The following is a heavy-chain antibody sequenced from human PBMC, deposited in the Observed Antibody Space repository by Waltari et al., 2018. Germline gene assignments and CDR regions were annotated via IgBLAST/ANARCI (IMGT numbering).Heavy chain of an antibody. Sequence: EVQLVESGGVVVQPGGSLRLSCAASGFTFDDYTMYWVRQAPGKGLEWVSLISWGGGSTYYADSVKGRFTISRDNSKNSLYLQMNSLRTEDTALYYCAKDMGGYNGSPFDYWGQGTLVTVSS. J-gene: IGHJ4*02. D-gene: IGHD1-26*01. CDR3: AKDMGGYNGSPFDY. V-gene: IGHV3-43*01. CDR2: ISWGGGST. CDR1: GFTFDDYT.